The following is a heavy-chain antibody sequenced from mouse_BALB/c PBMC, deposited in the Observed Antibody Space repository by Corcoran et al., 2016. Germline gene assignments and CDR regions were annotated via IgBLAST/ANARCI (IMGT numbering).Heavy chain of an antibody. Sequence: QIKLVQSGPELKKPEETVKISCKASGYTFTNYGMNWVKQAPGKGLKWMGWINTYTGEPTYADDFKGRFAFSLETSASTAYLQINNLKNEDTATYFCARAGNFFYAMDYWGQGTSVTVSS. CDR1: GYTFTNYG. V-gene: IGHV9-3-1*01. D-gene: IGHD2-1*01. CDR2: INTYTGEP. CDR3: ARAGNFFYAMDY. J-gene: IGHJ4*01.